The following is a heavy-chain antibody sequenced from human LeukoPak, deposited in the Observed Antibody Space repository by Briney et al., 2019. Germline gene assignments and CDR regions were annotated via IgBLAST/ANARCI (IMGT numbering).Heavy chain of an antibody. J-gene: IGHJ4*02. V-gene: IGHV4-4*02. CDR2: IYHSGST. D-gene: IGHD6-19*01. CDR1: GGSISSSNW. Sequence: PSGTLSLTCAVSGGSISSSNWWGWVRQPPGKGLEWIGEIYHSGSTNYNPSLKSRVTISVDKSKNQFSLKLSSVTAADTAVYYCASTLIGIAVAGTVYWGQGTLVTVSS. CDR3: ASTLIGIAVAGTVY.